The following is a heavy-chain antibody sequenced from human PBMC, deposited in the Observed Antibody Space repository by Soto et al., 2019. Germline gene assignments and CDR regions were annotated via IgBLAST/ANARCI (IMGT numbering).Heavy chain of an antibody. Sequence: KQSQTLSLTCAVYGGSFSGYYWSWIRQPPGKGLEWIGEINHSGSTNYNPSLKSRVTISVDTSKNQFSLKLSSVTAADTAVYYCARKGNDFDYWGQGTLVTVSS. J-gene: IGHJ4*02. CDR3: ARKGNDFDY. CDR1: GGSFSGYY. CDR2: INHSGST. V-gene: IGHV4-34*01.